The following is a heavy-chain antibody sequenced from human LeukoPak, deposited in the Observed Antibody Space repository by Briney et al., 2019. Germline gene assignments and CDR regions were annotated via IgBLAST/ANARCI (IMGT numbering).Heavy chain of an antibody. CDR3: ARRGNGIAAAGTFWFDP. CDR2: IYTSGST. J-gene: IGHJ5*02. CDR1: GGSISSGSCY. D-gene: IGHD6-13*01. V-gene: IGHV4-61*02. Sequence: KTSETLSLTCTVSGGSISSGSCYWSWIRQPAGKGLEWIGRIYTSGSTNYNPSLKSRVTISVDTSKNQFSLKLSSVTAADTAVYYCARRGNGIAAAGTFWFDPWGQGTLVTVSS.